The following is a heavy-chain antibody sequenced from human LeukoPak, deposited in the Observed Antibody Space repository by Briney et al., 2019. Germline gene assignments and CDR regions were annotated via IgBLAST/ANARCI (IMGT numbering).Heavy chain of an antibody. CDR3: ARDRMDTGTYFDY. J-gene: IGHJ4*02. Sequence: SVKVSCKTSGGTFSSYTITWVRQAPGQGLEWMGGIIPIFGTTNYAQKLQGRVTMTTDTSTSTAYMELRSLRSDDTAMYYYARDRMDTGTYFDYWGQGTLVTVSS. CDR2: IIPIFGTT. V-gene: IGHV1-69*05. CDR1: GGTFSSYT. D-gene: IGHD5-18*01.